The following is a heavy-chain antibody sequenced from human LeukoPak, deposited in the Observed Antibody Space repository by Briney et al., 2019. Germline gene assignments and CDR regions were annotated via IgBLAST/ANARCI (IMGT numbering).Heavy chain of an antibody. CDR1: GYTFTNYY. Sequence: GSVKVSCKASGYTFTNYYMHWVRQAPGQGLEWMGLINPSGGYTNYAQKSQGRVTMTRDTSTSTVYMELSSLRSEDTAVYYCARAPLSRIAVAGTWFDPWGQGTLVTVSS. D-gene: IGHD6-19*01. CDR2: INPSGGYT. V-gene: IGHV1-46*01. J-gene: IGHJ5*02. CDR3: ARAPLSRIAVAGTWFDP.